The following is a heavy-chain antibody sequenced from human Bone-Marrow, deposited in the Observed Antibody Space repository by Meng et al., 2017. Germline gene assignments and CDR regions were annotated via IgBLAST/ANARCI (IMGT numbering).Heavy chain of an antibody. D-gene: IGHD2-2*01. CDR1: GGSFSGYY. CDR2: INHSGST. CDR3: ARVGSRSEDY. V-gene: IGHV4-34*01. Sequence: QVQLQQWGAGLLKPSETLSLTCPVYGGSFSGYYWSWIRQPPGKGLEWIGEINHSGSTNYNPSLKSRVTISADTSKNQFSLKLSSVTAADTAVYYCARVGSRSEDYWGQGTPVTVSS. J-gene: IGHJ4*02.